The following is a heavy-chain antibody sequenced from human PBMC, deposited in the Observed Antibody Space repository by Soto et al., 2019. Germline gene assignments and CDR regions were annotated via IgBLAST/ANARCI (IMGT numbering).Heavy chain of an antibody. CDR2: IWYHGRNE. V-gene: IGHV3-33*01. J-gene: IGHJ4*02. CDR1: GFTFTSYG. CDR3: AREDDTRGHYAKFHY. Sequence: QVQLVESGGGVVQSGRSLRLSCAASGFTFTSYGMHWVRQAPGQGLEWVAVIWYHGRNEYYADSVKGRFTISRDNSKNTVYLLMNSLRAEATAVYYCAREDDTRGHYAKFHYWGQGTQVTFSS. D-gene: IGHD3-22*01.